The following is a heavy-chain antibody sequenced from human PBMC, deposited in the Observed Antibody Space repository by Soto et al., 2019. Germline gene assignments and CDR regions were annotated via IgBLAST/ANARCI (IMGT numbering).Heavy chain of an antibody. CDR1: GFTFSSYS. J-gene: IGHJ4*02. CDR2: ISSSSSYI. V-gene: IGHV3-21*01. D-gene: IGHD3-9*01. CDR3: ARESAELRYFDWLYYFDY. Sequence: VQLVESGGGLVQPGGSLRLSCAASGFTFSSYSMNWVRQAPGKGLEWVSSISSSSSYIYYADSVKGRFTISRDNAKNSLYLQMNSLRAEDTAVYYCARESAELRYFDWLYYFDYWGQGTLVTVSS.